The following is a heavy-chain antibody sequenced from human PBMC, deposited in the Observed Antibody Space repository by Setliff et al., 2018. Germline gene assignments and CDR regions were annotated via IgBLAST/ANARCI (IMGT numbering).Heavy chain of an antibody. V-gene: IGHV4-61*02. J-gene: IGHJ4*02. CDR1: GGSISSGHYY. D-gene: IGHD2-21*02. CDR2: IYPSGGT. Sequence: PSETLSLTCTVSGGSISSGHYYWNWIRQPAGKGLEWIGRIYPSGGTNYNPSLKSRVTISVDTSKNHFSLKLTSVAAADTAVYYCARDLYCGGHCYQLFDSWGQGTLVTVSS. CDR3: ARDLYCGGHCYQLFDS.